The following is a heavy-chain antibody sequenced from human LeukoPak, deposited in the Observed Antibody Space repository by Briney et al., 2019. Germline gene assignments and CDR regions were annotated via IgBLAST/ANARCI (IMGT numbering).Heavy chain of an antibody. J-gene: IGHJ3*01. V-gene: IGHV3-7*01. Sequence: PGGSLRLSCAASGFTFSSYWMSWVRQAPGKGLEWVANIKQDGSEKYYVDSVKGRFTISRDNAKNSLYLQMNSLRAEDTAVYYCANLDIVVVVAAWGQGTMVTVSS. CDR2: IKQDGSEK. D-gene: IGHD2-15*01. CDR3: ANLDIVVVVAA. CDR1: GFTFSSYW.